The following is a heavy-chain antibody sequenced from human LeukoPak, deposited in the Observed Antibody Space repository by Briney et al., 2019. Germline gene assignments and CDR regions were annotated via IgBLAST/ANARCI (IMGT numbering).Heavy chain of an antibody. CDR1: GYTFTNYG. Sequence: SVKVSCKASGYTFTNYGISWVRQAPGQGLEWMGGIIPIFGTANYAQKFQGRVTITTDESTSTAYMELSSLRSEDTAVYYCARGLMREYNSGWYMHYFDYWGQGTLVTVSS. CDR3: ARGLMREYNSGWYMHYFDY. CDR2: IIPIFGTA. V-gene: IGHV1-69*05. J-gene: IGHJ4*02. D-gene: IGHD6-19*01.